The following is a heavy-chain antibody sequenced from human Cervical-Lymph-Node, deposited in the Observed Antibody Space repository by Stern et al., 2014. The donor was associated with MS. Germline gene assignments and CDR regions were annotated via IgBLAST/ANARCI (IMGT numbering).Heavy chain of an antibody. V-gene: IGHV3-30*04. J-gene: IGHJ6*02. Sequence: DQLVESGGGVVQPGRSLRLSCAASGFSFSTYPMHWVRQAPGKGLDGVAFISYDGDNKSYAESVKGRFTISRDNYKNMLYLQINSLRADDTAVYYCARANNYYGMDVWGQGTTVTVSS. CDR3: ARANNYYGMDV. CDR1: GFSFSTYP. CDR2: ISYDGDNK. D-gene: IGHD2/OR15-2a*01.